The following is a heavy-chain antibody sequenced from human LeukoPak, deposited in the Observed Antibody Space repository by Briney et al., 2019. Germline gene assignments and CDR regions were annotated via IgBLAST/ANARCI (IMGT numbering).Heavy chain of an antibody. CDR1: GGTFSSYA. D-gene: IGHD3-10*01. Sequence: SVKVSCKASGGTFSSYAISWVRQAPGQGLEWMGRIIPILGIANYAQKFQGRVTITADKSTSTAYMELSSLRSEDTAVYYCARNDGSGRLETNFDYWGQGTLVTVSS. CDR3: ARNDGSGRLETNFDY. V-gene: IGHV1-69*04. CDR2: IIPILGIA. J-gene: IGHJ4*02.